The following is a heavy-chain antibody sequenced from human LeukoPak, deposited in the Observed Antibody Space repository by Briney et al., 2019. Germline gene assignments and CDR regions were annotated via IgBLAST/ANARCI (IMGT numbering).Heavy chain of an antibody. CDR2: IRYDGSNK. Sequence: GGSLRLSCAASGFTFSSYGMHWVRQAPGKGLEWVAFIRYDGSNKYYADSVKGRFTISRDNSKNTLYLQMNSLRAEDTAVYYCAKDLLWFGELRPYDAFDIWGQGTMVTVSS. D-gene: IGHD3-10*01. CDR3: AKDLLWFGELRPYDAFDI. CDR1: GFTFSSYG. J-gene: IGHJ3*02. V-gene: IGHV3-30*02.